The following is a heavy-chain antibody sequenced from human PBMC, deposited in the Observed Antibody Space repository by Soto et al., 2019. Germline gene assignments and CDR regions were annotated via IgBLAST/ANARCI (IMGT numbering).Heavy chain of an antibody. CDR3: ARGHYSSGYAFDI. CDR1: GGSISSGGYY. J-gene: IGHJ3*02. CDR2: IYYSGST. V-gene: IGHV4-31*03. Sequence: QVQLQESGPGLVKPSQTLSLTCTVSGGSISSGGYYWSWIRQHPGKGLEWIGYIYYSGSTYYNPSLKIRVTISVDPSKNQFSLKLSSVTAADTAVYYCARGHYSSGYAFDIWGQGTMVTVSS. D-gene: IGHD3-22*01.